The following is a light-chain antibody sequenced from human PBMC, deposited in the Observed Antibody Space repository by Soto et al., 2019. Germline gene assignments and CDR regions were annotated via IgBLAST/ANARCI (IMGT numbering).Light chain of an antibody. CDR1: QSVSSY. CDR2: EAS. CDR3: KQRKNWPPLT. Sequence: EIVLTQSPATLSLSPGERATLSCRASQSVSSYLAWYQQKPGQAPRLLIYEASNRATGIPARFSGSGSGTDFTITIGSLAPEDFAVYYCKQRKNWPPLTFGGGTTVEIK. J-gene: IGKJ4*01. V-gene: IGKV3-11*01.